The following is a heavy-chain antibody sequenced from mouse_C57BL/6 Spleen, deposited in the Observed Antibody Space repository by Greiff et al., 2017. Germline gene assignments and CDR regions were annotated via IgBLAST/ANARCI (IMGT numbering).Heavy chain of an antibody. CDR2: ISYDGSN. CDR3: ARDLLRYPYWYFDV. J-gene: IGHJ1*03. CDR1: GYSITSGYY. D-gene: IGHD1-1*01. V-gene: IGHV3-6*01. Sequence: ESGPGLVKPSQSLSLTCSVTGYSITSGYYWNWIRQFPGNKLEWMGYISYDGSNNYNPSLKNRISITRDTSKNQFFLKLNSVTTEDTATYYCARDLLRYPYWYFDVWGTGTTVTVSS.